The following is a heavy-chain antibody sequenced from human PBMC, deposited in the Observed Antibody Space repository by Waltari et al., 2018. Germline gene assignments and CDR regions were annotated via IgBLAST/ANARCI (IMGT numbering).Heavy chain of an antibody. V-gene: IGHV3-53*01. Sequence: EVQLVESGGGLIQHGGSLRLSCAVSGFTVSSNEMSWVRQAPGKGLEWVSVIYSGGSTYYADSVKGRFTISRDNSKNTLYLQMNSLRAEDTAVYYCARVRSAAVLDYWGQGTLVTVSS. CDR2: IYSGGST. D-gene: IGHD6-13*01. CDR3: ARVRSAAVLDY. CDR1: GFTVSSNE. J-gene: IGHJ4*02.